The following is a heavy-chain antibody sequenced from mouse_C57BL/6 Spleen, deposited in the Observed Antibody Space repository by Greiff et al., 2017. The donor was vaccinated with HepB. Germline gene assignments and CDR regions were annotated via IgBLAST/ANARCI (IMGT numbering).Heavy chain of an antibody. D-gene: IGHD1-1*01. CDR1: GYTFTSYT. Sequence: QVQLQQSGAELARPGASVKMSCKASGYTFTSYTMHWVKQRPGQGLEWIGYINPSSGYTKYNQKFKDKATLTADKSSSTAYMQLSSLTSEDSAVYYCARSSNYGSSSFAYWGQGTLVTVSA. J-gene: IGHJ3*01. CDR2: INPSSGYT. CDR3: ARSSNYGSSSFAY. V-gene: IGHV1-4*01.